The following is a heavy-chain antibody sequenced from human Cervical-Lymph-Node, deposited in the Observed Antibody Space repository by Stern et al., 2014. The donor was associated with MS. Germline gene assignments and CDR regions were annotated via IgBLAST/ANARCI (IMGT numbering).Heavy chain of an antibody. CDR2: IGSSGGTI. V-gene: IGHV3-11*01. J-gene: IGHJ6*02. Sequence: VQLLESGGGLVKPGGSLRLSCAASGFTFSDYYMSWIRQAPGKGLEWLSYIGSSGGTIFYADSVKGRFPISRDNAKNSLFLHLNSLRAEDSAVYYCARDYRRQLEPQNFYYDGMDVWGQGTTVTVSS. CDR3: ARDYRRQLEPQNFYYDGMDV. CDR1: GFTFSDYY. D-gene: IGHD6-13*01.